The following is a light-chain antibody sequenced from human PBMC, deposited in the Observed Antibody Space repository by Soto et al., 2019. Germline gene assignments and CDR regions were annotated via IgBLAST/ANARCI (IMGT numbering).Light chain of an antibody. V-gene: IGKV1-39*01. CDR3: QQSSSSPPIT. CDR2: AAS. Sequence: DLPLTQSPSSLSASLGDRVTISCRASQNIDNYLHWYQQKSGKAPVALIYAASVLRDGVSSRFSGRGYGTEFTLTINNLQPEDFATYYCQQSSSSPPITFGQGTRLDI. J-gene: IGKJ5*01. CDR1: QNIDNY.